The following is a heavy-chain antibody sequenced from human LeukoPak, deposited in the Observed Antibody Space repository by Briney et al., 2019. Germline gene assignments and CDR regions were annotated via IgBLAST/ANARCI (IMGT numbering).Heavy chain of an antibody. CDR1: GGSISTYY. J-gene: IGHJ4*02. CDR3: ARHDAGIAARPFDN. CDR2: IHASGPT. D-gene: IGHD6-6*01. Sequence: SETLSHTCTVSGGSISTYYWSWIRPPPGKGLEWIAYIHASGPTHYNPSLKSRITISVDTSKNQSSLKLSSVTAADTAVYYCARHDAGIAARPFDNWGQGTLVTVSS. V-gene: IGHV4-4*09.